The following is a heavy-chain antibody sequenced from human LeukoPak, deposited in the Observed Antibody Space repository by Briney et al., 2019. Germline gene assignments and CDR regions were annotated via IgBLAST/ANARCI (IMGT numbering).Heavy chain of an antibody. J-gene: IGHJ4*02. CDR2: IWYDGSSE. Sequence: GRSLRLSCATSGFTFSSYGMHWVRQAPGKGLEWVAVIWYDGSSEYYADSVKGRFTISRDNSKNTLYLQMNSLRAEDTAVYYCAKSPRYCSGGSCYDLDYWGQGTLVTVSS. D-gene: IGHD2-15*01. V-gene: IGHV3-33*06. CDR3: AKSPRYCSGGSCYDLDY. CDR1: GFTFSSYG.